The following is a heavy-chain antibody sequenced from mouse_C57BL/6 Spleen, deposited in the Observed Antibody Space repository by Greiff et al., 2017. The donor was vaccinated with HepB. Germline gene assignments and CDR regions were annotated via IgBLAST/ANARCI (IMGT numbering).Heavy chain of an antibody. J-gene: IGHJ1*03. Sequence: EVKVVESEGGLVQPGSSMKLSCTASGFTFSDYYMAWVRQVPEKGLEWVANINYYGSSTYYLDYLKSRFILSRDNAKNNQYQQMSSLKSEDTATYYCARLWPHWYFDVWGTGTTVTVSS. V-gene: IGHV5-16*01. CDR1: GFTFSDYY. CDR2: INYYGSST. CDR3: ARLWPHWYFDV. D-gene: IGHD1-1*02.